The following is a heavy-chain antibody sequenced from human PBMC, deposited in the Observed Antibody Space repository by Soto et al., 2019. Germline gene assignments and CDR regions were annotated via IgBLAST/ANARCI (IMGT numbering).Heavy chain of an antibody. Sequence: ASVNGACKSSGYTLTIDGSNWVRQTNGQGLEWMGWISAYNGNTNYAQKLQGRVTMTTDTSTSTAYMELRSLRSDDTAVYYCARGPTPYCSSTSCYGPSLDYWGQGTLVTVS. D-gene: IGHD2-2*01. CDR3: ARGPTPYCSSTSCYGPSLDY. J-gene: IGHJ4*02. V-gene: IGHV1-18*01. CDR1: GYTLTIDG. CDR2: ISAYNGNT.